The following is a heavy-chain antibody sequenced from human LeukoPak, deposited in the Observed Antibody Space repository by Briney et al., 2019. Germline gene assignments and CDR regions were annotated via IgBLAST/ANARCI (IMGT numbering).Heavy chain of an antibody. CDR1: GYSSTTYW. D-gene: IGHD3-10*01. Sequence: GESLKISCKGSGYSSTTYWIGWVRQMPGKGLEWMGIIYPRDSDTRYSPSFQGQVTISADRSIGTAYLQWSSLKASDTAMYYCARHTDYYGSGSPIDYWGQGTLVTVSS. J-gene: IGHJ4*02. CDR2: IYPRDSDT. V-gene: IGHV5-51*01. CDR3: ARHTDYYGSGSPIDY.